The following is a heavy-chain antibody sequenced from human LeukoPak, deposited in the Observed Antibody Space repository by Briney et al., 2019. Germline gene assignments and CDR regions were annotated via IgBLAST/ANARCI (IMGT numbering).Heavy chain of an antibody. CDR2: FSSSGSTI. J-gene: IGHJ4*02. V-gene: IGHV3-11*01. CDR1: GFTVSSNY. D-gene: IGHD6-19*01. Sequence: PGGSLRLSGAALGFTVSSNYMSWFRKAQGKGLEWVSYFSSSGSTIYYADSVKGRFTISRDNAKNSLYMQMNSLRAEDTAVYYCATSITVAAIPPLFDYWGQGTLVTVSS. CDR3: ATSITVAAIPPLFDY.